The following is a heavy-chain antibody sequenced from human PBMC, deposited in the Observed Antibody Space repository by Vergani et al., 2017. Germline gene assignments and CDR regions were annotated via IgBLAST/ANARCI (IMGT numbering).Heavy chain of an antibody. V-gene: IGHV4-38-2*01. CDR3: ARRSALLVAGFDF. J-gene: IGHJ4*02. CDR2: ITHEAVT. D-gene: IGHD3-3*02. CDR1: GCSVSSAYY. Sequence: QVLLQESGPGLVKPSETLSLTCSVSGCSVSSAYYWAWIRQAPGKDLEWVGAITHEAVTSYSPSLKSRVAMSIDTSKNQFSLRLNSVTAADTAVYYCARRSALLVAGFDFWGQGALVTVSS.